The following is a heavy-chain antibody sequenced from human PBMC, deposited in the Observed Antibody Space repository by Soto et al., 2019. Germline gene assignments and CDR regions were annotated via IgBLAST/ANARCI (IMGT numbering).Heavy chain of an antibody. Sequence: QVQLVESGGGVVQPGRSLRLSCAASGFTFSSYGMHWVRQAPGKGLEWVAVISYDGSNKYYADSVKGRFTISRDNSKNTLYLQMNSLRAEDTAVYYCAKDALIGVSSGWYFDYWGQGTLVTVSS. D-gene: IGHD6-19*01. V-gene: IGHV3-30*18. CDR1: GFTFSSYG. CDR2: ISYDGSNK. J-gene: IGHJ4*02. CDR3: AKDALIGVSSGWYFDY.